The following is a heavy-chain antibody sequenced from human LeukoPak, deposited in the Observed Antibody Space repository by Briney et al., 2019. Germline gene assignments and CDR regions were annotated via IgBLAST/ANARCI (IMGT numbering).Heavy chain of an antibody. J-gene: IGHJ4*02. CDR3: ARVADFWSGFDY. CDR1: GGSISSYY. CDR2: IYSSGST. D-gene: IGHD3-3*01. Sequence: SETLSLTCTVSGGSISSYYWSWIRQSAGKGLEWIGRIYSSGSTNYNPSLKSRVTISVDTSKNQFSLKLSSVTAADTAVYYCARVADFWSGFDYWGQGTLVTVSS. V-gene: IGHV4-4*07.